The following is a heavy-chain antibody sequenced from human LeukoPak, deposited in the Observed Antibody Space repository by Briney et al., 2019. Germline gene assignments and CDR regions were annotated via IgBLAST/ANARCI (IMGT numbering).Heavy chain of an antibody. CDR3: ARVNGPNSGYYYTLDL. J-gene: IGHJ5*02. D-gene: IGHD3-22*01. CDR2: IWFDGTGK. CDR1: GLTFRNYA. V-gene: IGHV3-33*01. Sequence: AGTSLRLSCAASGLTFRNYAMHWVRQAPGGRLEWVAVIWFDGTGKYYAASVMGRFTISRDSSESTLYLQMNGLRTEDTAVYYCARVNGPNSGYYYTLDLWGQGTPVTVSS.